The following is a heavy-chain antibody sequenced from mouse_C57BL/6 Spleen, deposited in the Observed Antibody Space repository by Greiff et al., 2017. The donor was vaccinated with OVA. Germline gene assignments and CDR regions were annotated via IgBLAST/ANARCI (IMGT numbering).Heavy chain of an antibody. CDR3: SRPYGKGYFGG. V-gene: IGHV14-2*01. Sequence: VPLQQSGAELVQPGASVKLSCTASGFNIKDYYMHWVKQRTEPGLEWIGRIDPEDGDTKYAPTFPGKATITADTSSNPAYQQRSSLTSEDTAVYYRSRPYGKGYFGGWGTGTTVTVSS. CDR2: IDPEDGDT. J-gene: IGHJ1*03. CDR1: GFNIKDYY. D-gene: IGHD2-1*01.